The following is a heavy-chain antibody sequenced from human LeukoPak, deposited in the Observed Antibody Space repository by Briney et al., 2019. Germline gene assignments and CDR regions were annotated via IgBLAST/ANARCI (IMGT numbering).Heavy chain of an antibody. V-gene: IGHV3-30-3*01. CDR3: ARDPFPLGYYYYMDV. CDR1: GFTFSSYA. CDR2: ISYDGSNK. J-gene: IGHJ6*03. Sequence: GGSLRLSCAASGFTFSSYAMSWVRQAPGKGLEWVAVISYDGSNKYYADSVKGRFTISRDNSKNTLYLQMNSLRAEDTAVYYCARDPFPLGYYYYMDVWGKGTTVTVSS. D-gene: IGHD7-27*01.